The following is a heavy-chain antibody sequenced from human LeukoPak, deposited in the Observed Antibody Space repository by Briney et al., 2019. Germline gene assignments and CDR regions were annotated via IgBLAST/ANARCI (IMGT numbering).Heavy chain of an antibody. CDR2: INHSGST. D-gene: IGHD2-15*01. Sequence: SETLSLTCAVYGGSFSNYYWSWIRQPPGKGLEWIGEINHSGSTYCNPSLKSRVTISVDTSKNQFSLKLSSVTAEDTAVYYCARQTPYLYFDNWGQGTLVTVSS. V-gene: IGHV4-34*01. CDR3: ARQTPYLYFDN. CDR1: GGSFSNYY. J-gene: IGHJ4*02.